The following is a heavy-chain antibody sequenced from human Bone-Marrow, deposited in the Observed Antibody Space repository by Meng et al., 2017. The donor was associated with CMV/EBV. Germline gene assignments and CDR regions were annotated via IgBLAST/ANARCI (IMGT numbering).Heavy chain of an antibody. V-gene: IGHV3-7*01. J-gene: IGHJ4*02. Sequence: GESLKISCAASGFTFSSHWMSWVRQAPGKGLEWVACIKQDGSEKYYVDSVKGRFTISRDNSKNTLYLQMNSLRAEDTAVYYCARFRSAGYSYGYGRYFDYWGQGALVTFYS. CDR1: GFTFSSHW. D-gene: IGHD5-18*01. CDR3: ARFRSAGYSYGYGRYFDY. CDR2: IKQDGSEK.